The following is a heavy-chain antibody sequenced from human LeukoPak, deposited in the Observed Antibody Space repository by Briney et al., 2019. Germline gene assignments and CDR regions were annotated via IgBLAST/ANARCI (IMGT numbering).Heavy chain of an antibody. V-gene: IGHV3-11*04. CDR1: GFTFSDYY. J-gene: IGHJ6*03. CDR2: ISSSSSTI. D-gene: IGHD6-6*01. CDR3: ARAAAPYFYYYYMDV. Sequence: GGSLRLSCAASGFTFSDYYMSWIRQAPGKGLEWVSYISSSSSTIYYADSVKGRFTISRDNAKNSLYLRMNSLRAEDTAVYYCARAAAPYFYYYYMDVWGKGTTVTVSS.